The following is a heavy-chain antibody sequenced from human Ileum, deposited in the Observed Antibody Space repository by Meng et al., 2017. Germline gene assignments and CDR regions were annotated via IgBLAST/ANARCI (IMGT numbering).Heavy chain of an antibody. CDR3: ARGDFEY. CDR2: IFSDGRT. J-gene: IGHJ4*02. Sequence: GESLKISCAASGFIVSSNFMSWVRQAPGKGLEWVSIIFSDGRTYYADSVEGRFISSRDSSKNTLYLQMSGLSAEDTAVYYCARGDFEYWGQGTLVTVSS. V-gene: IGHV3-53*01. CDR1: GFIVSSNF.